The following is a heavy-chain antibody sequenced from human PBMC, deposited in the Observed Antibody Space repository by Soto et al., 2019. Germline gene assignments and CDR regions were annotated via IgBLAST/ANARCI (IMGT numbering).Heavy chain of an antibody. D-gene: IGHD4-17*01. J-gene: IGHJ4*02. CDR1: GGTFSSYG. CDR2: IIPIFGTA. CDR3: ATGAGLGYGGNSFFSYFDY. Sequence: QVQLVQSGAEVKKPGSSVKVSCKASGGTFSSYGISWVRQAPGQGLEWMGGIIPIFGTANYAQKFQGRVTITADESTSTAYMELNSLRSEDTAVYYCATGAGLGYGGNSFFSYFDYWGQGTLVTVSS. V-gene: IGHV1-69*01.